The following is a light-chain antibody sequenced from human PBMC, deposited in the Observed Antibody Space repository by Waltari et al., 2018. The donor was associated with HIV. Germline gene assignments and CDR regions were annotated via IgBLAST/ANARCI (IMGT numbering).Light chain of an antibody. J-gene: IGLJ2*01. CDR3: NSRENRGDHVI. CDR1: RLRNYY. V-gene: IGLV3-19*01. CDR2: GKH. Sequence: SSELTHDPAVSVPLGQTVRITCQGDRLRNYYASWYQHKPGQAPGLVTYGKHNRPSAIPVRVPGASSGNTASLNITGGQAADEAAYYCNSRENRGDHVIFGGGTKLTVL.